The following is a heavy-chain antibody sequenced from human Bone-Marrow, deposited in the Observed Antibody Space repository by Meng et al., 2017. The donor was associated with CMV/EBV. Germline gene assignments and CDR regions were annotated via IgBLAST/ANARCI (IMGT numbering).Heavy chain of an antibody. CDR1: YP. CDR3: ARIIRRRDIVVVPATHPEGWFDP. Sequence: YPWSWIRQPPEKGLEWIGEVNQSGSTNYNPSLKSRVTISVDTSKNQFSLKLSSVTAADTAVYYCARIIRRRDIVVVPATHPEGWFDPWGQGTLVTVSS. D-gene: IGHD2-2*01. V-gene: IGHV4-34*01. J-gene: IGHJ5*02. CDR2: VNQSGST.